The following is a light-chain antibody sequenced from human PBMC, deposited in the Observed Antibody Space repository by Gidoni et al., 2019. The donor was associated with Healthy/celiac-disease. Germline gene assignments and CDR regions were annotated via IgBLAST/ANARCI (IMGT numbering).Light chain of an antibody. V-gene: IGKV1-39*01. CDR3: QQSYSNPPWT. CDR1: QSISSY. J-gene: IGKJ1*01. CDR2: AAS. Sequence: DIQMTQSQSSLSASVGDSVTITCRASQSISSYLNWYQQKPGKAPKLLIYAASSLQSGVPSRFSGSGSGTDFTITISSLQNEDFATYYCQQSYSNPPWTFGQGTKVEIK.